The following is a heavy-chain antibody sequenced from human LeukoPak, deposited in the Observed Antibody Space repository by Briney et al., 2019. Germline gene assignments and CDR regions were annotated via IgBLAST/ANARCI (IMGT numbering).Heavy chain of an antibody. CDR1: GYTFTTYF. Sequence: GASVKVSCKASGYTFTTYFMHWVRQAPGQGLEWIGIIHTSGGTTKYAQKFQDRVTMTRDTSTNTVYMELSSLKFDDTAVYYCAREGGDGGPFDYWGQGTLVTVSS. CDR3: AREGGDGGPFDY. V-gene: IGHV1-46*01. J-gene: IGHJ4*02. CDR2: IHTSGGTT. D-gene: IGHD4-23*01.